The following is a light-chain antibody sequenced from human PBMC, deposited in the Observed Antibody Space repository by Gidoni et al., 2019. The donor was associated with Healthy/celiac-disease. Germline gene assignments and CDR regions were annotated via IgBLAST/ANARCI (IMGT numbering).Light chain of an antibody. Sequence: ENVFTQSPATLSLSPGERATLSCRASQSVSSSYLAWYQQKPGQAPRLLIYGASSRATGIPDRFSGSGSGTDFTLTISRLEPEDFAVYYCQQYGSSPRFSFGQGTKLEIK. J-gene: IGKJ2*01. V-gene: IGKV3-20*01. CDR2: GAS. CDR1: QSVSSSY. CDR3: QQYGSSPRFS.